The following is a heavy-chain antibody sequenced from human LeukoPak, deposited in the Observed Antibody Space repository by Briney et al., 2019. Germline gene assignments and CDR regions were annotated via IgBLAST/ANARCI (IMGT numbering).Heavy chain of an antibody. Sequence: SETLSLTCSVSGGSMSSYYWSWIRQPPGKGLEWIGYIYYIGSTNYNPSLKSRVTISVDTSKNQFSLRLTSVTAADTAVYYCASNSGWYYFDYWSQGALVTVSS. CDR2: IYYIGST. CDR3: ASNSGWYYFDY. J-gene: IGHJ4*02. CDR1: GGSMSSYY. V-gene: IGHV4-59*01. D-gene: IGHD6-19*01.